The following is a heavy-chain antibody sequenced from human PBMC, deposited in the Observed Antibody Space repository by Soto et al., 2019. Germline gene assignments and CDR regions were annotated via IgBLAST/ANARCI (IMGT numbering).Heavy chain of an antibody. CDR3: AKATNWGSTFYYFDY. CDR1: GFTFSSYS. CDR2: ISSSSSYI. V-gene: IGHV3-21*04. J-gene: IGHJ4*02. Sequence: GGSLRLSCAASGFTFSSYSMNWVRQAPGKGLEWVSSISSSSSYIYYADSVKGRFTISRDNSKNTLYLQMNSLRDDDTAVYYYAKATNWGSTFYYFDYWGQGTLVTVSS. D-gene: IGHD7-27*01.